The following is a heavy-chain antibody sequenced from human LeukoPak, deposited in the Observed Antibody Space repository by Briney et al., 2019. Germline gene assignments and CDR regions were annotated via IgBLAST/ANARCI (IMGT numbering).Heavy chain of an antibody. CDR3: ARGQQLVQASDY. D-gene: IGHD6-13*01. V-gene: IGHV1-8*01. Sequence: GASVKVSCKASGYTFTSYDINWVRQATGQGLEWMGWMNPNSGNTGYAQKFQGRVTMTRNTSISTAYMELSSLRSEDTAVYYCARGQQLVQASDYWGQGTLVTVSS. CDR1: GYTFTSYD. J-gene: IGHJ4*02. CDR2: MNPNSGNT.